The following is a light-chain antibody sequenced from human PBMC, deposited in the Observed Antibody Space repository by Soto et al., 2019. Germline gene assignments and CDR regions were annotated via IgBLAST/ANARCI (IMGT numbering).Light chain of an antibody. CDR1: QNINNN. CDR3: QQYNNWPRT. Sequence: IVITQSPATLSASPGERATLSCRPSQNINNNLAWYQQKPGQAPRLLIYGASTRATGIPTRFSGRGSGTDFTLTISSLQSEDFAVYYCQQYNNWPRTFGRGTKWIS. J-gene: IGKJ1*01. CDR2: GAS. V-gene: IGKV3D-15*01.